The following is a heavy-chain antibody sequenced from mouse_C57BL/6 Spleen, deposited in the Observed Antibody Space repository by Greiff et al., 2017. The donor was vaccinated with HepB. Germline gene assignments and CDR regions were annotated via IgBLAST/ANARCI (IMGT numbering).Heavy chain of an antibody. CDR2: IDPNSGGT. CDR1: GYTFTSYW. Sequence: VQLQQPGAELVKPGASVKLSCKASGYTFTSYWMHWVKQRPGRGLEWIGRIDPNSGGTKYNEKFKSKATMTVDKPASTAYMQISSLTSEDSAVYMCERRPIITTGDAMDYGGKGTSVTVSS. CDR3: ERRPIITTGDAMDY. J-gene: IGHJ4*01. D-gene: IGHD1-1*01. V-gene: IGHV1-72*01.